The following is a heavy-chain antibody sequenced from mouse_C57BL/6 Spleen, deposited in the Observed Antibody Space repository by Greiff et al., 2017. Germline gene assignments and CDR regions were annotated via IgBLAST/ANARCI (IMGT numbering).Heavy chain of an antibody. CDR3: ARSAYYSNPDY. D-gene: IGHD2-5*01. V-gene: IGHV1-61*01. CDR2: IYPSDSET. Sequence: QVQLKQPGAELVRPGSSVKLSCKASGYTFTSYWLDWVKQRPGQGLEWIGNIYPSDSETHYNQKFKDKATLTVDKSSSTAYMQLSSLTSEDSAVYYCARSAYYSNPDYWGQGTTLTVPS. J-gene: IGHJ2*01. CDR1: GYTFTSYW.